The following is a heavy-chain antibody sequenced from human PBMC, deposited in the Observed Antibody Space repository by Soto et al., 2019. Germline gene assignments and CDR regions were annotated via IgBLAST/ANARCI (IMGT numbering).Heavy chain of an antibody. CDR3: ARGGRIAAAALPY. J-gene: IGHJ4*02. V-gene: IGHV1-2*04. CDR2: INPNSGGT. CDR1: GYTFTGYY. D-gene: IGHD6-13*01. Sequence: GASVKVSCKDSGYTFTGYYMHWVRQAPGQGLEWMGWINPNSGGTNYAQKFQGWVTMTRDTSISTAYMELSRLRSDDTAVYYCARGGRIAAAALPYWGQGTLVTVSS.